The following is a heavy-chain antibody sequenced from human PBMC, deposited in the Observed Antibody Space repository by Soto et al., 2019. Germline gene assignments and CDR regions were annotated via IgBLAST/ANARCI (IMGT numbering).Heavy chain of an antibody. D-gene: IGHD2-15*01. Sequence: QEQLVQSGAEVKKPGASVKVSCKASGYTFTNYETIWVRQAAGQGLEWMGWMNPNSGDTVYAQKFQGRVTMTRDTSISTAYMELSSLRPEDTAVYYCARGRGGYCSGASCFLFLDPWGQGTLVTVSS. CDR1: GYTFTNYE. V-gene: IGHV1-8*01. CDR2: MNPNSGDT. CDR3: ARGRGGYCSGASCFLFLDP. J-gene: IGHJ5*02.